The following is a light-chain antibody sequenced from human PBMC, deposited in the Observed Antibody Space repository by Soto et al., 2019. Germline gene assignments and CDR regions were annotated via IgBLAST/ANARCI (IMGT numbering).Light chain of an antibody. CDR1: QSVRNNY. CDR2: GIS. CDR3: QQYGNSPLT. V-gene: IGKV3-20*01. Sequence: EIVLTQSPGTLSLSPGERATLSCRASQSVRNNYLAWYQQKPGQAPRLLIYGISSRATGIPDRVIGSGSGTDLTLTITRLEPEDFAVYYCQQYGNSPLTFGGGTKVEIK. J-gene: IGKJ4*01.